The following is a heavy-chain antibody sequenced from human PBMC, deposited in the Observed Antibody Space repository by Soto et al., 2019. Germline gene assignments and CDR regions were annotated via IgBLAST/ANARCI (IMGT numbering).Heavy chain of an antibody. CDR2: INAGNGNT. J-gene: IGHJ4*02. V-gene: IGHV1-3*01. D-gene: IGHD5-12*01. CDR3: ARVSGYYLPDY. CDR1: GYTFTSYA. Sequence: ASVKVSCKASGYTFTSYAMHWVRQAPGQRLEWMGWINAGNGNTKYSQKFQGRVTITRDTSASTAYMELSSLSSEDTAVYYCARVSGYYLPDYWGQGTLVTVSS.